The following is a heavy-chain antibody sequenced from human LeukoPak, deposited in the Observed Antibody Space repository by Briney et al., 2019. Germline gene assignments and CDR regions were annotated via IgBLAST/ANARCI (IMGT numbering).Heavy chain of an antibody. CDR2: INHSGST. V-gene: IGHV4-34*01. J-gene: IGHJ6*03. CDR1: GGSFSGYY. CDR3: ARSAGYYYYYMDV. Sequence: PSETLSLTCAVYGGSFSGYYWSWIRQPPGKGLEWIGEINHSGSTNYNPSLKSRVTISVDTSKNQFSLKLSSVTAADTAVYYRARSAGYYYYYMDVWGKGTTVTISS.